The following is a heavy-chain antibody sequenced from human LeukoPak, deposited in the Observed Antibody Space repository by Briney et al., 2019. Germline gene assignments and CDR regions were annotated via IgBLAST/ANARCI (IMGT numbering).Heavy chain of an antibody. J-gene: IGHJ4*02. Sequence: ASVKVSCKASGYTFTDYYLHWVRQAPGQGLEWMGWFDPKSGGSNYAQKFQGRVTMTRDTSISTLYMELNRLTSDDTAVYSCARDPSTKYYFDYWGQGTLVTVSP. CDR3: ARDPSTKYYFDY. V-gene: IGHV1-2*02. CDR2: FDPKSGGS. D-gene: IGHD1-26*01. CDR1: GYTFTDYY.